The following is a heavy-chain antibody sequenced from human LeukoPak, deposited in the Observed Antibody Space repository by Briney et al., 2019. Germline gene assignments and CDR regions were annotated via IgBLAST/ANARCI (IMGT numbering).Heavy chain of an antibody. CDR3: ARGPPPAYYYYYYMDV. CDR1: GDSISSYY. V-gene: IGHV4-4*07. CDR2: IHPSGST. J-gene: IGHJ6*03. Sequence: SETLSLTCTVSGDSISSYYWSWIRQPAGKGLEWIGRIHPSGSTNYNPSLKSRVTLSVDTSKNQFSLKLSSVTAADTAVYYCARGPPPAYYYYYYMDVWGKGTTVTVSS.